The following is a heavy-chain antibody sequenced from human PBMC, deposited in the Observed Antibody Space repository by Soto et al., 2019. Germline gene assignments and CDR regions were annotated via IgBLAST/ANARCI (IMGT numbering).Heavy chain of an antibody. D-gene: IGHD5-12*01. J-gene: IGHJ4*02. CDR3: ARGRYSGSDYRDS. CDR2: VNPNSGTR. Sequence: QVQLVQSGAEVKKPGASVKASCKPSGSTLTNSVFNGVQKATGQGLEGVGWVNPNSGTRGSALKFHARVTMTTDTSISTAYMDLSSMRSEDTAVYYCARGRYSGSDYRDSWGQGTLVIVSS. V-gene: IGHV1-8*01. CDR1: GSTLTNSV.